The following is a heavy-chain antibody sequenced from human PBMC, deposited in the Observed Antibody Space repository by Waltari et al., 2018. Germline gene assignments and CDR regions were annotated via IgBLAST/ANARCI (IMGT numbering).Heavy chain of an antibody. Sequence: QLQLQESGPGLLKPSGTLSLTCTVSDDSIISGLYYWGWIPQSPGKVPEWIGSVYCSGSTSYNPSLKRRVTISVDTSKKQFSLKLSSVTAADTAVYYCARSLHIFRAAAGMFDYWGQGTLVTVSS. V-gene: IGHV4-39*01. D-gene: IGHD6-13*01. CDR1: DDSIISGLYY. CDR3: ARSLHIFRAAAGMFDY. J-gene: IGHJ4*02. CDR2: VYCSGST.